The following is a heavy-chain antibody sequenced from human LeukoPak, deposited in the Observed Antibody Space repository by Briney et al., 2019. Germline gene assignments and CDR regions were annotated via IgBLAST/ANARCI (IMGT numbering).Heavy chain of an antibody. V-gene: IGHV1-46*01. CDR2: INPSGGST. D-gene: IGHD3-22*01. CDR3: ARDGYYYDSSGYPGDYYYYYYMDV. CDR1: GYTFTSYY. J-gene: IGHJ6*03. Sequence: ASVKVSCKASGYTFTSYYMHWVRQAPGQGLEWMGLINPSGGSTSYAQKFQGRVTMTRDTSTSKVYMELSSLRSEDTAVYYCARDGYYYDSSGYPGDYYYYYYMDVWGKGTTVTVSS.